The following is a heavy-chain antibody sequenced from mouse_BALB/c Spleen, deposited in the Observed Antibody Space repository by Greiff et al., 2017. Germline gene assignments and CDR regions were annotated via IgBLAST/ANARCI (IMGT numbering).Heavy chain of an antibody. Sequence: EVKLVESGGGLVQPGGSRKLSCAASGFTFSSFGMHWVRQAPEKGLEWVAYISSGSSTIYYADTVKGRFTISRDNPKNTLFLQMTSLRSEDTAMYYCARSSWDGYYFDYWGQGTTLTVSS. D-gene: IGHD4-1*01. J-gene: IGHJ2*01. CDR2: ISSGSSTI. CDR1: GFTFSSFG. CDR3: ARSSWDGYYFDY. V-gene: IGHV5-17*02.